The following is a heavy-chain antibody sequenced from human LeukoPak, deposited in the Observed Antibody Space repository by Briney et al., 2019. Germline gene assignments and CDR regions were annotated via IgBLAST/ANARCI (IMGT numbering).Heavy chain of an antibody. J-gene: IGHJ4*02. V-gene: IGHV3-48*04. Sequence: PGESLRLSCAASGFTFSDYSMNWVRQAPGKGLEWVSYIGSNISAMYYADSVRGRFTISRDNAKSSLYLQMNSLRAEDTAVYYCARSFYYYDSDYWGQGTLVTVSS. D-gene: IGHD3-22*01. CDR2: IGSNISAM. CDR1: GFTFSDYS. CDR3: ARSFYYYDSDY.